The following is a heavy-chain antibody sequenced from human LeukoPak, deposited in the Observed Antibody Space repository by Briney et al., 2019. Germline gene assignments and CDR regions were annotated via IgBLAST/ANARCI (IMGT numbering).Heavy chain of an antibody. V-gene: IGHV3-7*01. J-gene: IGHJ4*02. CDR2: IKQDGSEK. CDR1: GFTFSSYW. Sequence: GGSLRLSCAASGFTFSSYWMSWVRQAPGKGLELVANIKQDGSEKYYVDSVKGRFTSSRDNAKNSLYLQMNSLRAEDTALYYCAREYCSSTSCYLFDYWGQGTLVTVSS. CDR3: AREYCSSTSCYLFDY. D-gene: IGHD2-2*01.